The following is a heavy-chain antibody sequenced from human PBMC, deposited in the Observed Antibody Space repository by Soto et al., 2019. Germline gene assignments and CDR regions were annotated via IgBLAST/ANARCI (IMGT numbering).Heavy chain of an antibody. V-gene: IGHV4-39*01. Sequence: QLQLQESGPGLVKPSETLSLTCTVSGCSISSSSYYCGWIRPPPGKGLEWIGTIYYTGSTYYNPSLKSRVTISVDTSKNQFSLKLSSVTAADTAFYFCARQSSTSMAARYFDSWGQGTLVTVSS. CDR3: ARQSSTSMAARYFDS. CDR2: IYYTGST. D-gene: IGHD6-6*01. CDR1: GCSISSSSYY. J-gene: IGHJ4*02.